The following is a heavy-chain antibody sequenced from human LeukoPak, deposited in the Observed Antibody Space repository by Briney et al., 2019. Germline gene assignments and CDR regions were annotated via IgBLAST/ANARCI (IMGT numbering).Heavy chain of an antibody. CDR1: GVSISSYN. CDR2: IYYSGGT. J-gene: IGHJ5*02. Sequence: SETLSLTCTVSGVSISSYNWSWIRQPPGKGLEWIGDIYYSGGTNYNPSLKSRVTISVDASKNQFSLKLSSVAAADTAVYYCAGTQSRYNWFDPWGQGTLVTVSS. D-gene: IGHD1-14*01. CDR3: AGTQSRYNWFDP. V-gene: IGHV4-59*01.